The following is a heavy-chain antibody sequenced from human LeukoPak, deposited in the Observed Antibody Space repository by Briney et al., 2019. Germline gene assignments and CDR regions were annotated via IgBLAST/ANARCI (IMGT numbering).Heavy chain of an antibody. Sequence: GGTLRLSCAASGFTFSSYAMSWVRQAPGKGLEWVSAVSGSGGSTYYADSVKGRFTISRDNSKNTLYLQMNSLRAEDTAVYYCAKDPAIAVAGTFDYWGQGTLVTVSS. CDR2: VSGSGGST. CDR1: GFTFSSYA. D-gene: IGHD6-19*01. V-gene: IGHV3-23*01. CDR3: AKDPAIAVAGTFDY. J-gene: IGHJ4*02.